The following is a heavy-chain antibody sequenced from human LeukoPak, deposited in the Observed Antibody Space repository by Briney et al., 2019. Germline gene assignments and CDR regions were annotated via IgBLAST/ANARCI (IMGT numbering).Heavy chain of an antibody. CDR1: GFTFSSYS. CDR3: AKDIEAEDGDYPFAVYYYYGMDV. Sequence: GGSLRLSCAASGFTFSSYSMNWVRQAPGKGLEWVSSISSSSSYIYYADSVKGRFTISRDNSKNTLYLQMNSLRAEDTAVYYCAKDIEAEDGDYPFAVYYYYGMDVWGQGTTVTVSS. V-gene: IGHV3-21*01. CDR2: ISSSSSYI. J-gene: IGHJ6*02. D-gene: IGHD4-17*01.